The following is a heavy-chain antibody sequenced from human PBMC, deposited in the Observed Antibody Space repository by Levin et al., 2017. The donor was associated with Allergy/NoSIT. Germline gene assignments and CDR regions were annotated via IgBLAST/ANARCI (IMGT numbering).Heavy chain of an antibody. J-gene: IGHJ4*02. CDR2: IWYDGSNK. D-gene: IGHD1-14*01. V-gene: IGHV3-33*01. CDR3: ATFTGTLFDY. Sequence: SCAASGFTFSSYGMHWVRQAPGKGLEWVAVIWYDGSNKYYAGSVKGRFTISRDNSKNTLYLQMNSLRAEDTAVYYCATFTGTLFDYWGQGTLVTVSS. CDR1: GFTFSSYG.